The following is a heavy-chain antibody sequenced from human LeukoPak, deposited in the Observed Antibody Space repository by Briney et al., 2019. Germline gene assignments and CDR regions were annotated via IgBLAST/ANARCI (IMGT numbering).Heavy chain of an antibody. V-gene: IGHV5-51*01. D-gene: IGHD6-13*01. CDR1: GYSFTSYW. CDR3: ARQLSSSWYVYYYYYGMDV. J-gene: IGHJ6*02. Sequence: RGESLKISCKGSGYSFTSYWIGWVRQMPGKGLEWMGIIYPGDSDTRYSPSFQGQVTISADKSISTAYLQWSSLKASDTAMYYCARQLSSSWYVYYYYYGMDVWGQGTTVTVSS. CDR2: IYPGDSDT.